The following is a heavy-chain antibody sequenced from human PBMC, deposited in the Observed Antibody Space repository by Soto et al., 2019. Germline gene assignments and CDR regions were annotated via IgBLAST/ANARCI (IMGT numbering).Heavy chain of an antibody. CDR1: GFTFSDHY. CDR3: VRASRFWSLAY. D-gene: IGHD2-2*01. Sequence: EVQLVESGGGLVQPGGSLRLSCAASGFTFSDHYMDWVRQAPGKGLEYIGRVRNKANSYSTEYAASVKGRFTISRDDSKNSLNLQMTSLKTEDTAVYYGVRASRFWSLAYWGQGTLVTVSS. V-gene: IGHV3-72*01. CDR2: VRNKANSYST. J-gene: IGHJ4*02.